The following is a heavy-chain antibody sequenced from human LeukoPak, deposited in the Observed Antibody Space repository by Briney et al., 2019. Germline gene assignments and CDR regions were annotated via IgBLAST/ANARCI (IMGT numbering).Heavy chain of an antibody. J-gene: IGHJ4*02. D-gene: IGHD3-10*01. CDR1: GFTSSNYA. CDR2: ISGSGADT. CDR3: AKDDGVREADPRGYFDY. V-gene: IGHV3-23*01. Sequence: GGSLRLSCAASGFTSSNYAMNWVRQAPGKGLEWVSAISGSGADTYYADSVKGRFTITRDNSKNTLYLQMNSLRAEDTAVYYCAKDDGVREADPRGYFDYWGQGTLVTVSS.